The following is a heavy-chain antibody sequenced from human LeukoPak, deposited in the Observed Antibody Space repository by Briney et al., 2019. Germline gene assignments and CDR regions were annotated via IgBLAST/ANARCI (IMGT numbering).Heavy chain of an antibody. CDR1: GFTFSSYA. CDR2: ISAGGGST. J-gene: IGHJ4*02. Sequence: GGSLRLSCAASGFTFSSYAMSWVRQAPGKGLEWVSGISAGGGSTYYADSVKGRFTISRDSSKNSLYLQMNSLRAEDTAVYYCAKGRYFPSYYFDYWGQGTLVTVSS. V-gene: IGHV3-23*01. D-gene: IGHD2/OR15-2a*01. CDR3: AKGRYFPSYYFDY.